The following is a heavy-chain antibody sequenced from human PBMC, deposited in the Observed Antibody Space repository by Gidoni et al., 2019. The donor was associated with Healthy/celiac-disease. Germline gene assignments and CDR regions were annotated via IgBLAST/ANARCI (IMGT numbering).Heavy chain of an antibody. Sequence: EVQLVESGGVVVQPGGSLRLSCAASGFTFDDYTMHWVRQAPGKGLEWVSLISWDGGSTYYADSVKGRFTISRDNSKNSLYLQMNSLRTEDTALYYCAKDMLVGEKLERPNYYYYYGMDVWGQGTTVTVSS. CDR3: AKDMLVGEKLERPNYYYYYGMDV. J-gene: IGHJ6*02. CDR2: ISWDGGST. V-gene: IGHV3-43*01. D-gene: IGHD1-1*01. CDR1: GFTFDDYT.